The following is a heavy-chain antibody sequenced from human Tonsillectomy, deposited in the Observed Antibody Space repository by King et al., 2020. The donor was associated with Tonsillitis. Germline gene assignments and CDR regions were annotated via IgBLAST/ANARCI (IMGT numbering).Heavy chain of an antibody. Sequence: LQLQESGPGLVKPSETLSLTCTVSYSISSSSFYWGWIRQPPGKGLEWIGSIYYNWRTYYNPALKSRLTISVDTSKNQVSLELSSVTAAATAGYYCARVGPDCGSASCSLDYWGQGTLVTVSS. CDR2: IYYNWRT. CDR1: YSISSSSFY. CDR3: ARVGPDCGSASCSLDY. J-gene: IGHJ4*02. D-gene: IGHD2-2*01. V-gene: IGHV4-39*01.